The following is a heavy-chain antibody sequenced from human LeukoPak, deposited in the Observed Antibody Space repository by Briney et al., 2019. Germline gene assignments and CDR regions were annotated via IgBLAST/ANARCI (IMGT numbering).Heavy chain of an antibody. CDR2: INHSGST. D-gene: IGHD6-13*01. Sequence: SETLSLTCAVYGGSFSGYYWSWIRQSPGKGLEWIGEINHSGSTNYNPSLKSRVTISADTSKNQFSLKLSSVTAADTAVYYCATCGGGIAAAGSLDYWGQGTLVTVSS. J-gene: IGHJ4*02. CDR1: GGSFSGYY. CDR3: ATCGGGIAAAGSLDY. V-gene: IGHV4-34*01.